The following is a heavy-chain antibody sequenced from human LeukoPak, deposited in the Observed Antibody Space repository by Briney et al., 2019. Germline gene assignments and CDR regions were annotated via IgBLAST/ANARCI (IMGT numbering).Heavy chain of an antibody. J-gene: IGHJ4*02. CDR3: ARGVVIITPHFDF. CDR1: GYSFTGYY. D-gene: IGHD3-22*01. V-gene: IGHV1-2*02. Sequence: ASMKVSCKASGYSFTGYYIHWVRQAPGQGHEWMGWINPNSGATNYAQKFQGRVTMTRDTSVSTAYMELSSLRSDDTAVYFCARGVVIITPHFDFWGQGTLVTVSS. CDR2: INPNSGAT.